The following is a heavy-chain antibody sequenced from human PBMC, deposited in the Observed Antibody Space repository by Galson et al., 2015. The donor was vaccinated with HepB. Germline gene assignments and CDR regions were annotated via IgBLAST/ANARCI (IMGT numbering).Heavy chain of an antibody. Sequence: SLRLSCAASGFTFSNAWMSWVRQAPGKGLEWVGRIKSKTDGGTTDYAAPVKGRFTISRDDSKNTLYLQMNSLKTKDTAVYYCTTKSSSWDDAFDIWGQGTIVTVSS. CDR1: GFTFSNAW. CDR2: IKSKTDGGTT. D-gene: IGHD6-13*01. CDR3: TTKSSSWDDAFDI. V-gene: IGHV3-15*01. J-gene: IGHJ3*02.